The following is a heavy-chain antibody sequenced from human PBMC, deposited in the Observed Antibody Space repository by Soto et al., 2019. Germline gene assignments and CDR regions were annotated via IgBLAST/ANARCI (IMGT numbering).Heavy chain of an antibody. V-gene: IGHV1-3*01. CDR1: GYTFTSYA. J-gene: IGHJ6*02. CDR3: AREGTTLRYFDSLPYYYYVMDV. D-gene: IGHD3-9*01. CDR2: INAGNGNT. Sequence: QVQLVQSGAEVKKPGASVKVSCKASGYTFTSYAMHWVRQAPGQRLEWMGWINAGNGNTKYSQKFQGRVTITRDTSASTAYLELSSLRSEVTAVYYCAREGTTLRYFDSLPYYYYVMDVWGQGTTVTVSS.